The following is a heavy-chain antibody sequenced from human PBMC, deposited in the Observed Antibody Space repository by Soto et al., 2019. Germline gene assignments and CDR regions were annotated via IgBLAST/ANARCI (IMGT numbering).Heavy chain of an antibody. CDR3: ARDRRTYGDYVVDYYYYYMDV. D-gene: IGHD4-17*01. V-gene: IGHV1-18*01. J-gene: IGHJ6*03. CDR2: ISAYNGNT. CDR1: GYTFTSYG. Sequence: ASVKVSCKASGYTFTSYGISWVRQAPGQGLEWMGWISAYNGNTNYAQKLQGRVTMTTDTSTSTAYMELRSLRSDDTAVYYCARDRRTYGDYVVDYYYYYMDVWGKGTTVTDSS.